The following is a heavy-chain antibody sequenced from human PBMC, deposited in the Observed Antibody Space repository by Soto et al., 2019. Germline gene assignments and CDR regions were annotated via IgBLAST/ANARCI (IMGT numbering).Heavy chain of an antibody. V-gene: IGHV3-48*01. D-gene: IGHD6-13*01. CDR3: ARVVGYSSSWYGAVDWFDP. Sequence: EVQLVESGGGLVQPGGSLRLSCAASGFTFSSYSMNWVRQAPGKGLEWVSYISSSSSTIYYADSVKGRFTISRDNAKNSLYLQRNSLRAEDTAVYYCARVVGYSSSWYGAVDWFDPWGQGTLVTVSS. CDR1: GFTFSSYS. CDR2: ISSSSSTI. J-gene: IGHJ5*02.